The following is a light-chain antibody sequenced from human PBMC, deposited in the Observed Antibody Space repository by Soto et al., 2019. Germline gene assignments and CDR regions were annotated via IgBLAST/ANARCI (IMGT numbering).Light chain of an antibody. Sequence: EILMTEFPATLSMSTGESSTLSCIASQTFISNLAWYQQKPGQAPRLLIYDSSTRATGLPARFSGSESGTEFTLTISSLQSEDFAVYYCNQYNKWHPLYTFGQGRRLEIK. CDR1: QTFISN. V-gene: IGKV3-15*01. CDR2: DSS. CDR3: NQYNKWHPLYT. J-gene: IGKJ5*01.